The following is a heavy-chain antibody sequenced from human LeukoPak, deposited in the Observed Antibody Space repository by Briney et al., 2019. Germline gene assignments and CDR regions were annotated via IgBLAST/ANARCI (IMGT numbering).Heavy chain of an antibody. V-gene: IGHV4-59*08. CDR3: ATRIAAAYN. CDR1: GGSISSYY. CDR2: IYYSGSTKT. Sequence: PSETLSLTCTVSGGSISSYYWSWIRQPPGKGLEWTGYIYYSGSTKTNYNPSLKSRVTMSIDTSRNQFSLKLNSVTAADTAVYYCATRIAAAYNWGQGTLVTVSS. J-gene: IGHJ4*02. D-gene: IGHD6-13*01.